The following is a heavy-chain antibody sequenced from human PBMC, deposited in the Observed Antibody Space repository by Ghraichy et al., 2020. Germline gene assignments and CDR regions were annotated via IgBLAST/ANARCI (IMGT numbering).Heavy chain of an antibody. V-gene: IGHV4-59*01. Sequence: SETLSLTCTVSGGSISSYYWSWIRQPPGKGLEWIGYIYYSGSTNYNPSLKSRVTISVDTSKNQFSLKLSSVTAADTAVYYCARSGYCSSTSCYAHYYYGMDVWGQGTTVTVSS. J-gene: IGHJ6*02. CDR3: ARSGYCSSTSCYAHYYYGMDV. CDR2: IYYSGST. D-gene: IGHD2-2*01. CDR1: GGSISSYY.